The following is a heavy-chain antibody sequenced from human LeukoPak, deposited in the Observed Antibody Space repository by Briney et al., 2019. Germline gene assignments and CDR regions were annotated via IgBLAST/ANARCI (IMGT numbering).Heavy chain of an antibody. CDR1: GYTFSSYD. D-gene: IGHD3-10*01. CDR2: MNPNSGNT. Sequence: GASVKVSCKASGYTFSSYDINWVRQATGQGLEWMGWMNPNSGNTGYAQKFQGRLNMTRDTSISTAYMELSRLRSDDTAVYYCARSYGSGSYYPYYFDYWGQGTLVTVSS. CDR3: ARSYGSGSYYPYYFDY. J-gene: IGHJ4*02. V-gene: IGHV1-8*01.